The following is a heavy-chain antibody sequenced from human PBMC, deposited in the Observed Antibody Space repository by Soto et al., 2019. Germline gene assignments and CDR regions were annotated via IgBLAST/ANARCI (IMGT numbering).Heavy chain of an antibody. CDR3: AREARYCSSTSCPDHFDY. Sequence: QVQLVESGGGVVQPGRSLRLSCAASGFTFSSYAMHWVRQAPGKGLEWVAVISYDGSNKYYADSVKGRFTISRDNSKNTLYLQMNSLRAEDTAVYYCAREARYCSSTSCPDHFDYWGQGTLVTVSS. J-gene: IGHJ4*02. CDR2: ISYDGSNK. CDR1: GFTFSSYA. V-gene: IGHV3-30-3*01. D-gene: IGHD2-2*01.